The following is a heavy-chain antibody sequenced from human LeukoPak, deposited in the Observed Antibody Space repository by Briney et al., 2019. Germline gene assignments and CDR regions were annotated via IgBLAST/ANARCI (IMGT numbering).Heavy chain of an antibody. J-gene: IGHJ4*02. CDR1: GFTFSSYG. CDR3: ARDSLDDYFDY. V-gene: IGHV3-33*01. CDR2: IWYDGSNK. Sequence: GGSLRLSCAASGFTFSSYGMHWVRQAPGKGLEWVAVIWYDGSNKYYADSVKGRFTISRDNSKNTLYLQMNSLRAEDTAVYYCARDSLDDYFDYWGQGTLVTVSS.